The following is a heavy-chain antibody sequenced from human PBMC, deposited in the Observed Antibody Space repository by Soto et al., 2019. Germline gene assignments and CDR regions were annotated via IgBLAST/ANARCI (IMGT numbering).Heavy chain of an antibody. CDR1: GFTFSSYS. CDR2: ISSSSSTI. CDR3: ARHRGGIQLWGYFDY. V-gene: IGHV3-48*02. J-gene: IGHJ4*02. Sequence: GGSLRLSCAASGFTFSSYSMNWVRQAPGKGLEWVSYISSSSSTIYYADSVKGRFTISRDNAKNSLYLQMNSLRDEDTAVYYCARHRGGIQLWGYFDYWGQGTLVTVSS. D-gene: IGHD5-18*01.